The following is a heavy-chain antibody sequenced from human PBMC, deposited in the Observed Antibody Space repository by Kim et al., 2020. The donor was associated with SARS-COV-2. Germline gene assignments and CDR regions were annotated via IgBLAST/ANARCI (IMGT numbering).Heavy chain of an antibody. CDR3: VAGQPWGNYYYYGMDG. D-gene: IGHD5-18*01. V-gene: IGHV3-23*01. J-gene: IGHJ6*02. CDR2: ISGSGGST. Sequence: GGSLRLSCAASGFTFSSYAMSWVRQAPGKGLEWVSAISGSGGSTYYADSVKGRFTISRDNSKNTLYLQMNSLRAEDTAVYYCVAGQPWGNYYYYGMDGWGQGTTGTVSS. CDR1: GFTFSSYA.